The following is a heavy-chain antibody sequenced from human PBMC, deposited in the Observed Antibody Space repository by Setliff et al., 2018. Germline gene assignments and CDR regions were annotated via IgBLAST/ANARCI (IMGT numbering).Heavy chain of an antibody. D-gene: IGHD3-22*01. CDR2: IKRDESEK. J-gene: IGHJ3*02. CDR1: GLSYTNDW. V-gene: IGHV3-7*01. Sequence: HPGGSLRLSCTASGLSYTNDWMTWVRQAPGKGLEWVANIKRDESEKNYVVSVKGRFTISRDNAKNSLYLQMNSLRGEDTAVYYCASDRDYYDNGYYDALDMWGQGTTVTASS. CDR3: ASDRDYYDNGYYDALDM.